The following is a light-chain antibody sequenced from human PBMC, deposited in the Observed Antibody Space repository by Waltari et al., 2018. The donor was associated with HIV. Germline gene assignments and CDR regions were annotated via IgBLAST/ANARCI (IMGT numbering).Light chain of an antibody. J-gene: IGKJ2*01. CDR3: QQYSVFPLT. V-gene: IGKV1D-8*01. CDR2: GAS. CDR1: QDVSTS. Sequence: ISLTQSPSFSASIGDRVTIYGQATQDVSTSVAWYQQKPGTAPKLLIYGASVLQGGVPSRFSGSGSGTDFALTIGCLQSDDLATYFCQQYSVFPLTFGPGT.